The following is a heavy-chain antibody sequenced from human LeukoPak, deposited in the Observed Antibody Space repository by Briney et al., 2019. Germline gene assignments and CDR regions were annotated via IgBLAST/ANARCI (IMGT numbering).Heavy chain of an antibody. Sequence: GGSLRLSCAASGFTFDDYAMHWVRHAPGKGLEWVSGISWNSGTIGYADSVKGRFTISRDNAKNSLYLQMNSLRAEDTALYYCAKEGYSSGWTDYYYYGMDVWGQGTTVTVSS. V-gene: IGHV3-9*01. CDR3: AKEGYSSGWTDYYYYGMDV. J-gene: IGHJ6*02. D-gene: IGHD6-19*01. CDR2: ISWNSGTI. CDR1: GFTFDDYA.